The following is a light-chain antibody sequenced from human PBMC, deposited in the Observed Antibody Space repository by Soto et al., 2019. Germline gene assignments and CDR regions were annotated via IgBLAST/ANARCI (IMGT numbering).Light chain of an antibody. J-gene: IGLJ1*01. CDR2: EVN. CDR3: SSYAGINYLAV. CDR1: SSDVGGYKY. V-gene: IGLV2-8*01. Sequence: QSVLTQPPSASGSPGQSVTISCTGTSSDVGGYKYVSWYQQHPGKAPKLMIFEVNRRPSGVPDRFSGSKSGITASLTVSGLQAEDEVDYSCSSYAGINYLAVFGTGTKVPVL.